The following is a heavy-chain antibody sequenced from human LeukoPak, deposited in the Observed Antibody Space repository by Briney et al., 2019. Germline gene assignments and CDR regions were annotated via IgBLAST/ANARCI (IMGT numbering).Heavy chain of an antibody. CDR3: ARGPITIFGVVISN. CDR2: MNPNSGNT. Sequence: GASVKVSCKAFGYTFTSYDINWVRQATGQGLEWMGWMNPNSGNTGYAQKFQGRVTMTRNTSISTAYMELSSLRSEDTAVYYCARGPITIFGVVISNWGQGTLVTVSS. V-gene: IGHV1-8*01. CDR1: GYTFTSYD. J-gene: IGHJ4*02. D-gene: IGHD3-3*01.